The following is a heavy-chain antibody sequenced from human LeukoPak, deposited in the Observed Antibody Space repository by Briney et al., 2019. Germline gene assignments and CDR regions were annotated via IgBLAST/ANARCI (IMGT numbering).Heavy chain of an antibody. D-gene: IGHD6-19*01. V-gene: IGHV3-15*01. CDR3: TTRDSRAQYSSGCCDY. Sequence: WIRQPPGKGLEWVGRIKSKTDGGTTDYAAPVKGRFTISRDDSKNTLYLQMNSLKTEDTAVYYCTTRDSRAQYSSGCCDYWGQGTLVTVSS. J-gene: IGHJ4*02. CDR2: IKSKTDGGTT.